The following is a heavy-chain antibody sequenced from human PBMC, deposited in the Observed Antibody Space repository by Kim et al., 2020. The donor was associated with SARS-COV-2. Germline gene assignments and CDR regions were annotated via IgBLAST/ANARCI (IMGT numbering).Heavy chain of an antibody. V-gene: IGHV1-69*13. J-gene: IGHJ6*02. CDR1: GGTFSSYA. Sequence: SVKVSCKASGGTFSSYAISWVRQAPGQGLEWMGGIIPIFGTANYAQKFQGRVTITADESTSTAYMELSSLRSEDTAVYYCARDRDSGSYRGFGYYYYYGMDVWGQGTTVTVSS. CDR2: IIPIFGTA. CDR3: ARDRDSGSYRGFGYYYYYGMDV. D-gene: IGHD1-26*01.